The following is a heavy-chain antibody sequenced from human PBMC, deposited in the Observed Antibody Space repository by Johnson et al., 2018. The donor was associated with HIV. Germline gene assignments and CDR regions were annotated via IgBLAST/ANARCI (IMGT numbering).Heavy chain of an antibody. V-gene: IGHV3-11*04. CDR2: ISTSGSTI. CDR1: GFIFSDYY. Sequence: VQLVESGGGLVRPGGSLRLSCAASGFIFSDYYMSWIRQAQGRGLDWVSYISTSGSTINYADSVKGRFTISRDNAKKSLYLQMNSLRAEDTAVYYCARGRYAFDIWGQGTMVTVSS. J-gene: IGHJ3*02. CDR3: ARGRYAFDI.